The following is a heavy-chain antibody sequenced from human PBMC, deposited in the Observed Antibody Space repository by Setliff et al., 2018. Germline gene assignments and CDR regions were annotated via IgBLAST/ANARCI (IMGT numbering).Heavy chain of an antibody. D-gene: IGHD4-4*01. J-gene: IGHJ6*03. V-gene: IGHV4-4*07. CDR1: GGSISSYY. CDR2: IYTSGST. CDR3: ARVSTVTTWPYYYYMDV. Sequence: SETLSLTCTVSGGSISSYYWSWIRQPAGKGLEWIGRIYTSGSTNYNPSLKSRVTMAVDTSKNQFSLKLSSVTAADTAVYYCARVSTVTTWPYYYYMDVWGKGTTVTVSS.